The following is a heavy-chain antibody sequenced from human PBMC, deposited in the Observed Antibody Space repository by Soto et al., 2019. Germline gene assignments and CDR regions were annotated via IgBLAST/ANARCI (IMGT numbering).Heavy chain of an antibody. Sequence: GSLRLSCAASGFTFSRYAMSWVRQAPGKGLEWVSAISGSGGSTYYADSVKGRFTISRDNSKNTLYLQMNSLRAEDTAVYYCAKPPGHCSGGSCYPGYYYFDYWGQGTLVTVSS. CDR1: GFTFSRYA. J-gene: IGHJ4*02. D-gene: IGHD2-15*01. CDR3: AKPPGHCSGGSCYPGYYYFDY. V-gene: IGHV3-23*01. CDR2: ISGSGGST.